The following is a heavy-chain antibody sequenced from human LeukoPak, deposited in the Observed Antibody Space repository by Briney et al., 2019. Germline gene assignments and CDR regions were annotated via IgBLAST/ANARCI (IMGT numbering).Heavy chain of an antibody. CDR1: GGTFSSYA. D-gene: IGHD6-13*01. CDR3: ARDPGGGSSWHAAFDY. J-gene: IGHJ4*02. Sequence: GASVKVSCKASGGTFSSYAISWVRQAPGQGLEWMGGIIPIFGTANYAQKFQGRVTITADESTSTAYMELSSLRSEDTAVYYCARDPGGGSSWHAAFDYWGQGTLVTASS. V-gene: IGHV1-69*13. CDR2: IIPIFGTA.